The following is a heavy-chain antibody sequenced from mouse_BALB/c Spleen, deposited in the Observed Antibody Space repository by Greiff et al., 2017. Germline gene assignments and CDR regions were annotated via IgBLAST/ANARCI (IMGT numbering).Heavy chain of an antibody. J-gene: IGHJ4*01. CDR2: ISYSGST. V-gene: IGHV3-2*02. Sequence: ESGPGLVKPSQSLSLTCTVTGYSITSDYAWNWIRQFPGNKLEWMGYISYSGSTSYNPSLKSRISITRDTSKNQFFLQLNSVTTEDTATYYCARYLLNAMDYWGQGTSVTVSS. CDR3: ARYLLNAMDY. CDR1: GYSITSDYA. D-gene: IGHD2-1*01.